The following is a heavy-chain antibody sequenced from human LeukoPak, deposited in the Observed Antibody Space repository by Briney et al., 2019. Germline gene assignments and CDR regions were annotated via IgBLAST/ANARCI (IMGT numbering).Heavy chain of an antibody. CDR3: ARDRYYDSSGSFDY. CDR1: GYTFTSYG. J-gene: IGHJ4*02. Sequence: ASVKVSCKASGYTFTSYGISWVRQAPGQGLEWMGWISAYNGNTNYAQKFQGRVTMTRDTSTSTVYMELSSLRSEDTAVYYCARDRYYDSSGSFDYWGQGTLVTVSS. CDR2: ISAYNGNT. V-gene: IGHV1-18*01. D-gene: IGHD3-22*01.